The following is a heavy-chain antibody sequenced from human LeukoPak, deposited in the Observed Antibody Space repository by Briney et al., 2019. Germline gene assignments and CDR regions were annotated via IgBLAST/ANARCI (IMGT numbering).Heavy chain of an antibody. CDR2: INPSGGST. D-gene: IGHD2-2*01. J-gene: IGHJ3*02. Sequence: ASVKVSCKASGYTFTSYYMHWVRQAPGQGLEWMGIINPSGGSTSYAQKFQGRVTMTRDTSTSTVYMELGSLRSEDTAVYYCAREIVVVPAAPGAFDIWGQGTMVTVSS. V-gene: IGHV1-46*01. CDR3: AREIVVVPAAPGAFDI. CDR1: GYTFTSYY.